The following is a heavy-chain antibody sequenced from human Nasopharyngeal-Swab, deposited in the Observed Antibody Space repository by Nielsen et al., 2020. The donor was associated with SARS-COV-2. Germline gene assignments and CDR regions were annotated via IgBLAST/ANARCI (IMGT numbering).Heavy chain of an antibody. CDR3: VRRGYGSGSSKYYFDY. Sequence: GSLRLSCTVSGGSISSSSYYWGWIRQPPGKGLEWIGSIYYSGSTYYNPSLKSRVTISVDTSKNQFSLKLSSVTAADTAVYYCVRRGYGSGSSKYYFDYWGQGTLVTVSS. CDR1: GGSISSSSYY. J-gene: IGHJ4*02. D-gene: IGHD3-10*01. CDR2: IYYSGST. V-gene: IGHV4-39*01.